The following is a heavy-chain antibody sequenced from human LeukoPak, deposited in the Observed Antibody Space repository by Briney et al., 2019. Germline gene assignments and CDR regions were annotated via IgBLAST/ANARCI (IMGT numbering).Heavy chain of an antibody. Sequence: ASVKVSCKVSGYILTELSMHWVRQAPGKGLEWMGGFDPEDGETIYAQKFQGRVTMTEETSTDTAYMELSSLRSEDTAVYYCATAGASHYYDSSGYYWGHEYDFDYWGQGTLVTVSS. CDR3: ATAGASHYYDSSGYYWGHEYDFDY. J-gene: IGHJ4*02. V-gene: IGHV1-24*01. D-gene: IGHD3-22*01. CDR1: GYILTELS. CDR2: FDPEDGET.